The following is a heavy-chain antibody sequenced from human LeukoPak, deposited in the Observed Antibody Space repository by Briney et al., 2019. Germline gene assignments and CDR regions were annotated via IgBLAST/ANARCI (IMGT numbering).Heavy chain of an antibody. CDR3: AKPYCTSTSCPTDY. Sequence: PGGSLRLSCAASGFTFSNYAMTWVRQAPGKGLEWVSGISGSGGSTFYADSVKGRFTISRDNSKNTLYLQMNSLRAEDTAVYHCAKPYCTSTSCPTDYWGQGTLVTVSS. CDR2: ISGSGGST. V-gene: IGHV3-23*01. CDR1: GFTFSNYA. J-gene: IGHJ4*02. D-gene: IGHD2-2*01.